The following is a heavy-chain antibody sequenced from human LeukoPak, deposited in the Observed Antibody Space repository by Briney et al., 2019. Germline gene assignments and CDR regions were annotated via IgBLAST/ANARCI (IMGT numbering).Heavy chain of an antibody. J-gene: IGHJ4*02. CDR2: IFYDGTNK. D-gene: IGHD3-16*01. Sequence: GGSLRLSCAASGFTFSSFAMHWVRQAPGKGLEWVAVIFYDGTNKYYADSVKGRFTISRDNSKNTLYVQMNSLKAEDTAVYYCARDAYVGSYSFDYWGQGTLVTVSS. CDR1: GFTFSSFA. V-gene: IGHV3-30-3*01. CDR3: ARDAYVGSYSFDY.